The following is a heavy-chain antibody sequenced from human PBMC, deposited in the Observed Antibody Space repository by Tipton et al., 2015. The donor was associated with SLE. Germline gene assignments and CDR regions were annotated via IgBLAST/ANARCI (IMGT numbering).Heavy chain of an antibody. V-gene: IGHV3-7*01. CDR3: ARIKITGGGGEAFDI. D-gene: IGHD3-16*01. CDR2: IKDDGTEK. J-gene: IGHJ3*02. Sequence: GSLRLSCAASGFDFSTYWMTWVRQAPGKGLEWVANIKDDGTEKYYLDSVWGRFTFSRDNAKNSLYRQMSSLRVEDTAVYYCARIKITGGGGEAFDIWGQGTMVTVSS. CDR1: GFDFSTYW.